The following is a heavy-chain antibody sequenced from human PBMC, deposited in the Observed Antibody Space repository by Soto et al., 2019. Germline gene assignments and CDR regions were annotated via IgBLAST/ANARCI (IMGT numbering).Heavy chain of an antibody. CDR3: ARPYAEGAYYYDSSGYYSPQNYYYGMDV. J-gene: IGHJ6*02. V-gene: IGHV1-69*13. CDR2: IIPIFGTA. D-gene: IGHD3-22*01. Sequence: SVKVSCKASGGTFSSYAISWVRQAPGQGLEWMGGIIPIFGTANYAQKFQGRVTITADESTSTAYMELSSLRSEDTAVYYCARPYAEGAYYYDSSGYYSPQNYYYGMDVWGQGTTVTVSS. CDR1: GGTFSSYA.